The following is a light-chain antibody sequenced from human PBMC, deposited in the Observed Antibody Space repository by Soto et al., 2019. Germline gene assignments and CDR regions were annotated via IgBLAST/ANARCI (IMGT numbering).Light chain of an antibody. CDR1: SSNIGSNT. J-gene: IGLJ1*01. CDR2: SNN. CDR3: AAWDDSLNGPGYV. Sequence: VLTQPPSASGTPGQRVTISCSGSSSNIGSNTVNWYQQLPGTAPKLLIYSNNQRPSGVPDRFSGSKSGTSASLAISGLQSEDEADYYCAAWDDSLNGPGYVFGTGTKVTVL. V-gene: IGLV1-44*01.